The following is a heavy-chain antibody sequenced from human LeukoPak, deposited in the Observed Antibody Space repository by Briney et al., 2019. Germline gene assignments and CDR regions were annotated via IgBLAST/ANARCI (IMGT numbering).Heavy chain of an antibody. D-gene: IGHD1-14*01. Sequence: HPGGSLRLSCAASGFTFSTYAMNWVRQAPGKELEWVSAISPIGSRTYYADSVKGRFTISRDNSKNTLYLQMNSLRAGDTAIYYCAKASTVLKPIDSWGQGTLVTVSS. CDR3: AKASTVLKPIDS. V-gene: IGHV3-23*01. CDR1: GFTFSTYA. J-gene: IGHJ4*02. CDR2: ISPIGSRT.